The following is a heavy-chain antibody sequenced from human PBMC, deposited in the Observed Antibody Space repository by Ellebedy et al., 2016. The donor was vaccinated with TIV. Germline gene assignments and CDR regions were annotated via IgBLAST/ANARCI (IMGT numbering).Heavy chain of an antibody. CDR2: INPKSGGT. CDR1: GYTFTGYY. CDR3: ARDDNGMDV. Sequence: AASVKVSCKASGYTFTGYYMHWVRQAPGQGLEWLGWINPKSGGTNYAQKFQGWVTMTRDTSISTAYMELSRLTSYDTAVYYCARDDNGMDVWGQGTTVTVSS. V-gene: IGHV1-2*04. J-gene: IGHJ6*02.